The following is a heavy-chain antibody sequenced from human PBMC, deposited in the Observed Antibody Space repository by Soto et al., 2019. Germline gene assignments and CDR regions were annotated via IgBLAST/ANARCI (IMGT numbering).Heavy chain of an antibody. CDR2: IYPGDSDM. CDR3: ARISREFWSGPDY. Sequence: PGESLKISCEGVGYSFSNHWIAWVSQMPEKGLEWMGTIYPGDSDMRYSPSFRGQVTISVDKPINTAYLQWGSLKASDTAKYYCARISREFWSGPDYWGQGTLVTVHS. D-gene: IGHD3-3*01. J-gene: IGHJ4*02. CDR1: GYSFSNHW. V-gene: IGHV5-51*01.